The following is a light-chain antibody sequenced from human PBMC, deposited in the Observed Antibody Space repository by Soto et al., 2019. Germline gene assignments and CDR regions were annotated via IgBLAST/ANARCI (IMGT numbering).Light chain of an antibody. Sequence: DVGMTQTPLSLSVAPGQPASSSCKSSQSLLHITGETFLFWYLQKPGQSPQLLIYEVSTRVSGVPDRFSGSGSGTDFTLEISRVETDDVGIYYCMQSTQLPPTFGQGTRLEI. CDR2: EVS. J-gene: IGKJ5*01. CDR1: QSLLHITGETF. CDR3: MQSTQLPPT. V-gene: IGKV2D-29*02.